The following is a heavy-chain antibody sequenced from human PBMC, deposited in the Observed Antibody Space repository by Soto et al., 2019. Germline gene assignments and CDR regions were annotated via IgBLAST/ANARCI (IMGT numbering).Heavy chain of an antibody. Sequence: SETLSLTCAVYGGSFSGYYWSWIRQPPGKGLEWIGEINHSGSTNYNPSLKSRVTISVDTSKNQFSLKLSSVTAADTAVYYCARGRGYCSSTSCSYYYYYYMDVWGKGTTVTVS. J-gene: IGHJ6*03. D-gene: IGHD2-2*01. CDR3: ARGRGYCSSTSCSYYYYYYMDV. V-gene: IGHV4-34*01. CDR2: INHSGST. CDR1: GGSFSGYY.